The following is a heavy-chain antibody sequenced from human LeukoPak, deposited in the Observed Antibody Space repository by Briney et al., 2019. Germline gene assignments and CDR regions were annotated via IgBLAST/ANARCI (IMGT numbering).Heavy chain of an antibody. CDR2: IDPDSGGT. J-gene: IGHJ5*02. V-gene: IGHV1-2*02. CDR1: GYTFTGYY. CDR3: ARGGPADWFDP. Sequence: ASVKVSCKASGYTFTGYYIHWVRQAPGQGLEWMGWIDPDSGGTNYAQKLQGRVTMTTDTSTSTAYMELRSLRSDDTAVYYCARGGPADWFDPWGQGTLVTVSS.